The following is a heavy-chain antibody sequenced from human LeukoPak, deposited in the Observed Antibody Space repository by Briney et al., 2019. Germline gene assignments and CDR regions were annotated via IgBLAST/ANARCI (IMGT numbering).Heavy chain of an antibody. CDR2: IRGSSGST. CDR1: GFTFSSYV. D-gene: IGHD2-15*01. V-gene: IGHV3-23*01. CDR3: AKTDQDIVVVVAATPRPAFDY. Sequence: GGSLRLSCAASGFTFSSYVICWGRAAPGKGLGWVSAIRGSSGSTYYADSVKGRFTISRDNSKNTLYLQMNSLRAEDTAVYYCAKTDQDIVVVVAATPRPAFDYWGQGTLVTVPS. J-gene: IGHJ4*02.